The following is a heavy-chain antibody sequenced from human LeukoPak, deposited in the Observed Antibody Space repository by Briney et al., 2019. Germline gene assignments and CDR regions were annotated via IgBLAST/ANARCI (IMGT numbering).Heavy chain of an antibody. CDR2: IYYSGST. CDR1: GGSISSYY. D-gene: IGHD2-2*01. V-gene: IGHV4-59*01. J-gene: IGHJ6*02. CDR3: ARSRRYCSSTSCTLYYYGMDV. Sequence: SETLSLTCTVSGGSISSYYWSWIRQPPGKGLEWIGYIYYSGSTNYNPSLKSRVTISVDTSKNQFSLKLSSVTAADTAVYYCARSRRYCSSTSCTLYYYGMDVWGQGTTVTVSS.